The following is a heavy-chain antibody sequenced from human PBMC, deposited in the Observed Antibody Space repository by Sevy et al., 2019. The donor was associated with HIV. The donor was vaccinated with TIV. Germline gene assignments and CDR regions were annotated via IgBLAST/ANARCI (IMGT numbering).Heavy chain of an antibody. J-gene: IGHJ3*02. CDR1: GGSISSGSYY. Sequence: SETLSLTCTVSGGSISSGSYYWTWIRQPAGKGLEWIGRIYTSGSTNYNPSLKSRVTISVDTSKNQFSLKLTSVTAAATAVYYCARDSSYYGSGEWGDAFDIWGQGTMVTVSS. CDR3: ARDSSYYGSGEWGDAFDI. D-gene: IGHD3-10*01. V-gene: IGHV4-61*02. CDR2: IYTSGST.